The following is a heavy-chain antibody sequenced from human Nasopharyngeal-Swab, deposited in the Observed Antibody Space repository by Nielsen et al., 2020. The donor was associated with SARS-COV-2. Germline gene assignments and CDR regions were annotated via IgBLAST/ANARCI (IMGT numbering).Heavy chain of an antibody. CDR2: ISAYNGNT. D-gene: IGHD6-19*01. CDR1: GYTFTSYG. Sequence: ASVKVSCKASGYTFTSYGISWVRQAPGQGLEWMGWISAYNGNTNYAQKLQGRVTMTTDTSTSTAYLELRSLRSADTAVYYCARVHAWYSSGWLSPGGLDYWGQGTLFTVSS. CDR3: ARVHAWYSSGWLSPGGLDY. J-gene: IGHJ4*02. V-gene: IGHV1-18*01.